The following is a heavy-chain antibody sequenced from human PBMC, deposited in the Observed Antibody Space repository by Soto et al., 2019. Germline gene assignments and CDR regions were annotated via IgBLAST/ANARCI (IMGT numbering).Heavy chain of an antibody. CDR1: IRINNW. CDR3: ATYLTPYTFDY. J-gene: IGHJ4*02. Sequence: ATLSLTCAVSIRINNWLSWVRQPPGKGLEWIGEIHPSGTARYSSSLKSRVTISVVQSNIQFSLTLSSVTAADTAVYYCATYLTPYTFDYWGQGALVTVSS. V-gene: IGHV4-4*02. D-gene: IGHD2-15*01. CDR2: IHPSGTA.